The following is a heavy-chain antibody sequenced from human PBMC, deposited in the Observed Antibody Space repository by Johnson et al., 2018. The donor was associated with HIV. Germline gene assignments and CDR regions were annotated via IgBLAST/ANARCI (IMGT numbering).Heavy chain of an antibody. CDR3: ARGFDAFDI. J-gene: IGHJ3*02. V-gene: IGHV3-30*04. CDR1: GFTFSSYA. Sequence: QVQLVESGGGLVQPGRSLRLSCAASGFTFSSYAMHWVRQAPAKGLEWVAIISYDGGDKDYADSVKGRFTISRDSSKNTLYLQMNSLRAEDTAVYYCARGFDAFDIWGQGTMVTVSS. CDR2: ISYDGGDK.